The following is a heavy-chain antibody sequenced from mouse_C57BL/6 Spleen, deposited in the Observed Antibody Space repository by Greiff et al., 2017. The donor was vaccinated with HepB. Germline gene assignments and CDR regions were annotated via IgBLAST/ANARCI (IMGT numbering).Heavy chain of an antibody. J-gene: IGHJ2*01. V-gene: IGHV1-82*01. D-gene: IGHD1-1*01. CDR1: GYAFSSSW. Sequence: VQLQESGPELVKPGASVKISCKASGYAFSSSWMNWVKQRPGKGLEWIGRIYPGDGDTNYNGKFKGKATLTADKSSSTAYMQLSSLTSEDSAVYFCARSEDYYGSSSYYFDYWGQGTTLTVSS. CDR3: ARSEDYYGSSSYYFDY. CDR2: IYPGDGDT.